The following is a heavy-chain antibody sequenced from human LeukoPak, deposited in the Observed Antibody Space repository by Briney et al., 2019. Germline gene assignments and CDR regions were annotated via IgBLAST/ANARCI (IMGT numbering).Heavy chain of an antibody. CDR3: ARQGVSGNNARYFDY. V-gene: IGHV3-53*01. D-gene: IGHD1-26*01. Sequence: PGGSLRLSCAASGFAVSSNDISWVRQAPGKGLEWVSGIYSGGTTYYADSVKGRFIISRDNSKNTVYLQMDSLRVEDTAVYYCARQGVSGNNARYFDYWGQGTLVTVSS. CDR1: GFAVSSND. CDR2: IYSGGTT. J-gene: IGHJ4*02.